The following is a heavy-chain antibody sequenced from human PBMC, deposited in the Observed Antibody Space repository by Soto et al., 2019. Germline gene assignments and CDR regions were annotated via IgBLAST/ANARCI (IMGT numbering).Heavy chain of an antibody. D-gene: IGHD2-2*01. V-gene: IGHV1-69*12. CDR3: ARHDCISSSCYYYYYYGMDV. CDR2: IIPIFDTA. Sequence: QVQLVQSVAEVKKPGSSVKVSCKASGGTFSSYAISWVRQAPGPGLEWMGGIIPIFDTANHAQKFQGRVTITADESTSRAYMEVSSLRSEDTAVYYCARHDCISSSCYYYYYYGMDVWGQGTTVTV. J-gene: IGHJ6*02. CDR1: GGTFSSYA.